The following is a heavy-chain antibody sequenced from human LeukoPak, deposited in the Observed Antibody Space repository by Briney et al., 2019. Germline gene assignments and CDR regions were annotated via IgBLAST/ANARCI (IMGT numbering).Heavy chain of an antibody. CDR1: GGTFSSYA. D-gene: IGHD5-12*01. V-gene: IGHV1-69*05. CDR3: ARVRHSGYGLGSIGPNGNYFDY. J-gene: IGHJ4*02. Sequence: GDSVKVSCKASGGTFSSYAISWVRQAPGQGLEWMGRIIPIFGTANYAQKFQGRVTITTDESTSTAYMELSSLRSEDTAVYYCARVRHSGYGLGSIGPNGNYFDYWGQGTLVTVSS. CDR2: IIPIFGTA.